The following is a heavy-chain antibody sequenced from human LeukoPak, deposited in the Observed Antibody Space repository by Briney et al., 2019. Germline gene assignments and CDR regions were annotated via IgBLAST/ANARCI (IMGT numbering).Heavy chain of an antibody. D-gene: IGHD5-18*01. V-gene: IGHV3-21*01. CDR2: ISSSSNYI. Sequence: GGSLRLSCAASGFTFSSGSMSWVRQAPGKGLEWVAVISSSSNYIKYADSVKGRCTISRDNSKNTLHLQMNSLRAEDTAVYYCARDQYSYAHAAHWGQGTLVTVSS. CDR1: GFTFSSGS. J-gene: IGHJ4*02. CDR3: ARDQYSYAHAAH.